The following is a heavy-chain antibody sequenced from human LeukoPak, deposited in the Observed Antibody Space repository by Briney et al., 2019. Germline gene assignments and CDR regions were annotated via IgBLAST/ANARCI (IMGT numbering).Heavy chain of an antibody. CDR3: GRVSESLVNGGVSWSFDN. CDR1: GFTFSSYW. CDR2: IKQDGSEK. Sequence: EGSLRLSCAASGFTFSSYWMSWVRQAPGKGLEWVANIKQDGSEKYYVDSVKGRFTISRDNAKNSLYLQMNSLRAEDTAVYYCGRVSESLVNGGVSWSFDNWGQGTLVTVSS. V-gene: IGHV3-7*03. D-gene: IGHD2-15*01. J-gene: IGHJ4*02.